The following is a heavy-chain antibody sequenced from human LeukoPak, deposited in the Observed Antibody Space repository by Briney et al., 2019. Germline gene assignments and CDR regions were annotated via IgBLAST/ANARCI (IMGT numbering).Heavy chain of an antibody. V-gene: IGHV4-39*01. CDR3: ARQRAAAGKNWFDP. D-gene: IGHD6-13*01. J-gene: IGHJ5*02. CDR1: GGSISSSSYY. CDR2: IYYGGST. Sequence: SETLSLTCTVSGGSISSSSYYWGWIRQPPGKGLEWIGSIYYGGSTYYNPSLKSRVTISVDTSKNQLSLKLSSVTAADTAVYYCARQRAAAGKNWFDPWGQGTLVTVSS.